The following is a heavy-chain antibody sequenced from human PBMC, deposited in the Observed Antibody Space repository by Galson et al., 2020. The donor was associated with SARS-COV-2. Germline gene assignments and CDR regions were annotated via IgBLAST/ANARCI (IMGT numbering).Heavy chain of an antibody. V-gene: IGHV2-5*01. CDR2: IYWNDDK. Sequence: ESGPTLVKPTQTLTLTCTFSGFSLSTSGVGVGWIRQPPGKALEWLALIYWNDDKRYSPSLKSRLTITKDTSKNQVVLTMTNMDPVDTATYYCAHRLVGYYDSSGYYGYWGQGTLVTVSS. J-gene: IGHJ4*02. D-gene: IGHD3-22*01. CDR3: AHRLVGYYDSSGYYGY. CDR1: GFSLSTSGVG.